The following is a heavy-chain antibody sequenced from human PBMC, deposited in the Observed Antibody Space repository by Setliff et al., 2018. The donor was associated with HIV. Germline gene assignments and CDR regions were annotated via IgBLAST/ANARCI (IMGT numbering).Heavy chain of an antibody. Sequence: GSLRLSCAASGFTFDDYGMSWVRQAPGKGLEWVSGINWNGGRIGYADSVKGRFTISRDDSKNTLYLQMNSLRVEDTAVYYCAIDFPASAFYLSSALLTNCWGQGTLVTVSS. V-gene: IGHV3-20*04. D-gene: IGHD3-22*01. CDR1: GFTFDDYG. J-gene: IGHJ4*02. CDR2: INWNGGRI. CDR3: AIDFPASAFYLSSALLTNC.